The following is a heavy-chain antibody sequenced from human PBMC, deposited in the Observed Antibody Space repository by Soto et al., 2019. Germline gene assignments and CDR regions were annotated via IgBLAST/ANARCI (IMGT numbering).Heavy chain of an antibody. CDR3: DSDIPGGSYQIDY. V-gene: IGHV3-15*05. D-gene: IGHD1-26*01. Sequence: PGGSLRLSCAASGFTFSDAWMSWVRQAPGKGLEWVGRIKSKPDGETTDYAAPVKGRFTISRDDSKSTLYVQMNSLKTEDTAVYYCDSDIPGGSYQIDYWGQATLVTVS. J-gene: IGHJ4*02. CDR2: IKSKPDGETT. CDR1: GFTFSDAW.